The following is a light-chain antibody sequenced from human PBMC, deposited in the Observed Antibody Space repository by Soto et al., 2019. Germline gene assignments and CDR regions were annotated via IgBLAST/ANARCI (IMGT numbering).Light chain of an antibody. Sequence: DIVMTQSPRSLPVTPGEPASISCRSSQSLLHSNGYTYLDWYLQKPGQSPQLLIYLGSNRASGVPDRFSGSGSGTDFTLEISSVEAEDVGIYYCMQSLQVPLTFGGGTKVEIK. CDR1: QSLLHSNGYTY. J-gene: IGKJ4*01. CDR3: MQSLQVPLT. CDR2: LGS. V-gene: IGKV2-28*01.